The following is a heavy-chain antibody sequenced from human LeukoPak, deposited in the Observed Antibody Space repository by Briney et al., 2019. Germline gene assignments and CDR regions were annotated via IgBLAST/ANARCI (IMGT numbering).Heavy chain of an antibody. CDR3: ARDLYSYMDV. CDR2: IYYSGST. J-gene: IGHJ6*04. V-gene: IGHV4-59*01. D-gene: IGHD2-21*01. CDR1: GGSISSYY. Sequence: NSSETLSLTCTVSGGSISSYYWSWIRQPPGKGLEWIGYIYYSGSTNYNPSLKSRVTISVDTSKNQFSLKLSSVTAADTAVYYCARDLYSYMDVWGKGTTVTISS.